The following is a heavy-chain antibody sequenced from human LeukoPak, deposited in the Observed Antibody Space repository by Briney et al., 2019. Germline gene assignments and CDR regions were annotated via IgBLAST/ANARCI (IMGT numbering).Heavy chain of an antibody. J-gene: IGHJ4*02. CDR2: INHSGST. CDR3: ARGLLSGIAVAGSDYFDY. Sequence: KPSETLSLTCAVYGGSFSGYYWSWIRQPPGKGLEWIGQINHSGSTNYNPSLKSRVTISVDPTKNQFSLKVSSVTAADTAVYYCARGLLSGIAVAGSDYFDYWGQGTLVTVSS. CDR1: GGSFSGYY. D-gene: IGHD6-19*01. V-gene: IGHV4-34*01.